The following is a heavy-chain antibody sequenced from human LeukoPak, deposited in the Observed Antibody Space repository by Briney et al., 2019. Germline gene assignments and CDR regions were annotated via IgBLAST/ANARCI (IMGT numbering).Heavy chain of an antibody. V-gene: IGHV4-59*01. CDR1: GGSISAYY. D-gene: IGHD4-23*01. CDR2: IYYSGST. Sequence: PSETLSLTCTVSGGSISAYYWSWIRQPPGKGLEWIGYIYYSGSTNYNPSLKSRVTTSVDTSKNQFSLKLSSVTAADTAVYYCARDTGTVVDYWGQGTLVTVSS. J-gene: IGHJ4*02. CDR3: ARDTGTVVDY.